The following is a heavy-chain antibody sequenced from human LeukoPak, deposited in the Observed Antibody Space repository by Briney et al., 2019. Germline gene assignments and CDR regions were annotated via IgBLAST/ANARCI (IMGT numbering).Heavy chain of an antibody. CDR1: GFTFSNSA. D-gene: IGHD1-26*01. V-gene: IGHV3-23*01. Sequence: PGGSLRLSCAASGFTFSNSAMSWARQAPGKGLEWVSAISDSGVSTYYADSVKGRFTISRDNSKNTVYLQMNSLRAEDTAVYYCAKELRIVGATEGFDSWGQGTLVTVSS. J-gene: IGHJ4*02. CDR3: AKELRIVGATEGFDS. CDR2: ISDSGVST.